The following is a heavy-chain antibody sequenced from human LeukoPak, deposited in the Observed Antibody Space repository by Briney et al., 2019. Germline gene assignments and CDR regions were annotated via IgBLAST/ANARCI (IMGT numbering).Heavy chain of an antibody. D-gene: IGHD5-12*01. V-gene: IGHV1-18*01. CDR1: VHSINTFG. Sequence: ASVNVSCKTSVHSINTFGITWVRQAPGQGLEWIGWMSSDNGNTNYADKFQGRVTITRDTSRTTAYMELRSLRSDDTAVYFCANVAKGRYFFYYMDVWGAGTTVTVSS. CDR2: MSSDNGNT. CDR3: ANVAKGRYFFYYMDV. J-gene: IGHJ6*03.